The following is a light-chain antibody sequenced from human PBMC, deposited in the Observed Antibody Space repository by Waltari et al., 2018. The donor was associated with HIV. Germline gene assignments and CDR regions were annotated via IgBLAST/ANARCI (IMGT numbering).Light chain of an antibody. J-gene: IGKJ1*01. CDR1: QDIKNN. CDR2: SES. V-gene: IGKV1-17*01. CDR3: LKLSGLPRT. Sequence: IQMTQSPSSLSASVGDRATITCRAGQDIKNNLGWYQQKPGKAPRRLIYSESTLHTGVPSRFRGGGSGTDFTLSIDGLQPEDAANYFCLKLSGLPRTFGQGT.